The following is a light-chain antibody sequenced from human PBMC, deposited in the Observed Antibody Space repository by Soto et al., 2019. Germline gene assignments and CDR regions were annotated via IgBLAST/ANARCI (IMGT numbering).Light chain of an antibody. V-gene: IGLV2-11*01. CDR3: FSYTASDMWV. CDR2: AVS. J-gene: IGLJ3*02. CDR1: NSDVGAYTF. Sequence: QSALTQPRSVSGSPGQSVTISCTGTNSDVGAYTFVSWYQQLPGKAPKLIISAVSYRPSGVPDCFSGSKSGNTASLTISGLQTEDEADYYCFSYTASDMWVFGGGTKLTVL.